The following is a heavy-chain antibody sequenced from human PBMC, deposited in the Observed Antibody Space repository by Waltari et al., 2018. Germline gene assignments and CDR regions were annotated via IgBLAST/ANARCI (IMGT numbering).Heavy chain of an antibody. Sequence: QVQLVESGGGVVQPGRSLRLSCAASGFTFSSYAMHWVRQAPGKGLEWVAVISYDGSNKYYADSVKGRLTISRDNSKNTLYLQMNSLRAEDTAVYYCARDPSGSPYYYYGMDVWGQGTTVTVSS. D-gene: IGHD1-26*01. CDR3: ARDPSGSPYYYYGMDV. V-gene: IGHV3-30-3*01. CDR1: GFTFSSYA. J-gene: IGHJ6*02. CDR2: ISYDGSNK.